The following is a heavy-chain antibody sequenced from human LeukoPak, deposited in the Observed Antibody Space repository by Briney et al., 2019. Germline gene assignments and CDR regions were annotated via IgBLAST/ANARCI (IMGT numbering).Heavy chain of an antibody. CDR3: ARGDVVVPAHYGMDV. V-gene: IGHV1-46*01. CDR1: GFTFSSYG. D-gene: IGHD2-2*01. J-gene: IGHJ6*02. CDR2: INPSGGST. Sequence: GGSLRLSCAASGFTFSSYGMHWVRQAPGQGLEWMGIINPSGGSTSYAQKFQGRVTMTRDTSTSTVYMELSSLRSEDTAVYYCARGDVVVPAHYGMDVWGQGTTVTVSS.